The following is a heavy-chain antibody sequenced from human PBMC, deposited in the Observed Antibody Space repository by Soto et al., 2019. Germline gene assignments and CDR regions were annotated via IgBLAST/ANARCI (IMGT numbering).Heavy chain of an antibody. CDR1: GFTVSSNY. J-gene: IGHJ4*02. CDR2: IYSGGST. V-gene: IGHV3-53*04. Sequence: EVQLVESGGGLVQPGGSLRLSCAASGFTVSSNYMSWVRQAPGKGLEWVSVIYSGGSTYYADSVKGRFTISRHNSKNTLYLKMNSRRAGDPAVYYGARRVAATRGGGDYWGQGTLVTVSS. CDR3: ARRVAATRGGGDY. D-gene: IGHD2-15*01.